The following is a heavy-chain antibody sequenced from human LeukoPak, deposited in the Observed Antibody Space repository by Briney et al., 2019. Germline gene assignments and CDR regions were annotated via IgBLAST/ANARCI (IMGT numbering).Heavy chain of an antibody. V-gene: IGHV3-53*01. J-gene: IGHJ4*02. CDR2: IDTGVNA. Sequence: GGSLRLSCVASGFTFSNNYMSWVRQTPGKGLEWVSIIDTGVNAYYADSVKGRFTISRDNSKNTLYLQMNSLRAEDTAVYYCARDLNYWGQGTLVTVSS. CDR3: ARDLNY. CDR1: GFTFSNNY.